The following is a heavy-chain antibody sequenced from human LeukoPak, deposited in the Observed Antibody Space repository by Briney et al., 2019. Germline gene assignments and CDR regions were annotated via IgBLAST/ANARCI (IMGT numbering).Heavy chain of an antibody. Sequence: GGSLRLSCAASGFTFSSYWMSWVRQAPGEGLEWVAKINQDGTEKAYVDSVRGRFTISRDNAKNSLFLQMNSLRAEDTAVYYCARGPLIAAAGTWWGQGTLVTVPS. D-gene: IGHD6-13*01. CDR2: INQDGTEK. CDR1: GFTFSSYW. CDR3: ARGPLIAAAGTW. J-gene: IGHJ4*02. V-gene: IGHV3-7*03.